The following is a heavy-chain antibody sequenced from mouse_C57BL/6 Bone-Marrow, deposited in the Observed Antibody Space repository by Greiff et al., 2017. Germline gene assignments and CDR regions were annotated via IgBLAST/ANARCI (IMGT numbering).Heavy chain of an antibody. V-gene: IGHV1-18*01. D-gene: IGHD2-4*01. CDR1: GYTFTDYN. CDR2: INPNNGGT. J-gene: IGHJ1*03. Sequence: EVQLQQPGPELVKPGASVKIPCKASGYTFTDYNMDWVKQSHGKSLEWIGDINPNNGGTIYNQKFKGKATLTVDKSSSTAYMELRSLTSEDTAVYYCARHYDYNWYFDVWGTGTTVTVSS. CDR3: ARHYDYNWYFDV.